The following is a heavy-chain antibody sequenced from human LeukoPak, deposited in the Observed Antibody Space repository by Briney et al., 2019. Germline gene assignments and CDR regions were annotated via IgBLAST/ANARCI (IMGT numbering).Heavy chain of an antibody. V-gene: IGHV1-8*02. CDR3: ARGQGCSSTSCYLGSLYYYYYYMDV. CDR2: INPNSGNT. CDR1: GYTFTGNY. D-gene: IGHD2-2*01. J-gene: IGHJ6*03. Sequence: GASVKVSCKASGYTFTGNYMHWVRQAPGQGLEWMGWINPNSGNTGYAQKFQGRVTMTRNTSISTAYMELSSLRSEDTAVYYCARGQGCSSTSCYLGSLYYYYYYMDVWGKGTTVTISS.